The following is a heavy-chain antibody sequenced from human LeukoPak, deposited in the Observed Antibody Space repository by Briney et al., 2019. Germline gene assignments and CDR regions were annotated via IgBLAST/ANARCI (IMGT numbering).Heavy chain of an antibody. CDR3: ARVDYFDSNGYYQQMDY. V-gene: IGHV3-30-3*01. CDR1: GFSFSSYA. CDR2: ISYDGSNK. J-gene: IGHJ4*02. Sequence: GGSLRLSCAASGFSFSSYAMHWVRQAPGKGLEWVAVISYDGSNKDYAESVKGRFTVSRDNSKNTLYLQMNSLRAEDTAAFYCARVDYFDSNGYYQQMDYWGQGTLVIVSS. D-gene: IGHD3-22*01.